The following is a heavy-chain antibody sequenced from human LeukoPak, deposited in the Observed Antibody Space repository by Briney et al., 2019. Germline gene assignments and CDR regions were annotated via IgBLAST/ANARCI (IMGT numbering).Heavy chain of an antibody. CDR2: IKQDGSEN. CDR1: GFTFSSYW. Sequence: PGGSLRLSCAASGFTFSSYWMSWVRQAPGKGLEWVANIKQDGSENYYVDSVKGRFTISRDNAKNSLYLQMNSLRAEDTAVYYCARSHSYYYDSSGYYYPTAYYYYMDVWGKGTTVTVSS. D-gene: IGHD3-22*01. J-gene: IGHJ6*03. CDR3: ARSHSYYYDSSGYYYPTAYYYYMDV. V-gene: IGHV3-7*01.